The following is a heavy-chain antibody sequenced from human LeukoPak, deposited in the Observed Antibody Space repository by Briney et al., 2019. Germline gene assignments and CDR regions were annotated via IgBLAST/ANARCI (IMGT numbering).Heavy chain of an antibody. CDR1: GGSFSGYY. D-gene: IGHD3-10*01. Sequence: SETLSLTCAVYGGSFSGYYWSWIRQPPGKGLEWVGEINHSGSTNYNPSLQSRVTISVDTSKNQFSLKLSSVTAADTAVYYCAVDRGYWGQGTLVTVSS. CDR3: AVDRGY. J-gene: IGHJ4*02. CDR2: INHSGST. V-gene: IGHV4-34*01.